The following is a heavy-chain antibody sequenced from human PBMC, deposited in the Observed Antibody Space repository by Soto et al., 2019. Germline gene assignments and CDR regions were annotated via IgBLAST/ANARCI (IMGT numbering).Heavy chain of an antibody. V-gene: IGHV1-69*01. CDR2: IIPIFGTA. CDR3: ARAQNIYCSSTSCYAYYFDY. J-gene: IGHJ4*02. CDR1: GGTFSSYA. Sequence: QVQLVQSGAEVKKPGSSVKVSCKASGGTFSSYAISWVRQAPGQGLEWMGGIIPIFGTANYAQKFQGRVTITADESTCTAYMELSSLRSEDTAVYYCARAQNIYCSSTSCYAYYFDYWGQGTLVTVSS. D-gene: IGHD2-2*01.